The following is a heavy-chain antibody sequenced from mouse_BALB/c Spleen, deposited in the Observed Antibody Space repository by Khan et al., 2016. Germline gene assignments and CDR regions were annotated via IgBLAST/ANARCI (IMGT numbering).Heavy chain of an antibody. V-gene: IGHV3-8*02. J-gene: IGHJ4*01. D-gene: IGHD2-12*01. Sequence: EVQLQESGPSLVKPSQTLSLTCSVTGDSITSGYWNWIRKFPGNKLEYMGYISYSGGTYNNPSLISRISITRDTSKNQYYLQLNSVTTEDTGTYYCVWYDVRSYVGERDYWGQGLSVTVSS. CDR3: VWYDVRSYVGERDY. CDR2: ISYSGGT. CDR1: GDSITSGY.